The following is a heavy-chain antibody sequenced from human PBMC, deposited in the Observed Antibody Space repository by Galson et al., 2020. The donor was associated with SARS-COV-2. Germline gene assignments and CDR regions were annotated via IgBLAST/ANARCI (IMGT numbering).Heavy chain of an antibody. D-gene: IGHD1-20*01. V-gene: IGHV3-48*01. Sequence: GESLKISCAASGFTFSRYTMNWVRQAPGKGLEWISYITISDSIISYADSVKGRFTISRDNAKNSLYLQMSNLRVEDTAVYFCARGMSMYNPFDYWGQGARVTVAS. CDR1: GFTFSRYT. CDR2: ITISDSII. CDR3: ARGMSMYNPFDY. J-gene: IGHJ4*02.